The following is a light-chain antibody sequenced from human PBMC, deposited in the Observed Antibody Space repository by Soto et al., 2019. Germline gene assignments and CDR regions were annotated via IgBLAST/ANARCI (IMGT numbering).Light chain of an antibody. Sequence: DIQLTQSPSSVSASVGDRVTISCRASQDISSWVAWYQQKPGRAPKLLIYAASTLQSGVPSRFSGSGSGTDFTLTISCLQSEDFATYYCQQYYSYPPWTFGQGTKVDIK. J-gene: IGKJ1*01. CDR3: QQYYSYPPWT. V-gene: IGKV1-12*01. CDR1: QDISSW. CDR2: AAS.